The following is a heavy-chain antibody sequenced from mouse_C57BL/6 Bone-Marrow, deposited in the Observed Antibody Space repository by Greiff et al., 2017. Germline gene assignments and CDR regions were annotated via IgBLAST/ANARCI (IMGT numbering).Heavy chain of an antibody. V-gene: IGHV1-69*01. CDR3: ARRENYYCWYFDV. CDR2: IDPSDSYT. Sequence: QVQLQQPGAELVMPGASVKLSCKASGYTFTSYWMHWVKQRPGQGLEWIGEIDPSDSYTNYNQKFKGKSTLTVDKSSSTAYMQLSSLTSEDSAVYYCARRENYYCWYFDVWGTGTTVTVSS. CDR1: GYTFTSYW. J-gene: IGHJ1*03. D-gene: IGHD1-1*01.